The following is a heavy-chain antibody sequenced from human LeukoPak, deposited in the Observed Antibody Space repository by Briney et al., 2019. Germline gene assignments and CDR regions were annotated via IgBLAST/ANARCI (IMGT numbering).Heavy chain of an antibody. Sequence: PGGSLRLSCAASGFTFDDYAMHWGRPAPGKGLEWVSGISWNSGSIGYADSVKGRFTISRDNAKNSLYLQMNRLRAEDTALYYGAKDMMVEYYYGSGLDVGGQGPTVIVS. CDR2: ISWNSGSI. CDR3: AKDMMVEYYYGSGLDV. CDR1: GFTFDDYA. D-gene: IGHD3-10*01. J-gene: IGHJ6*02. V-gene: IGHV3-9*01.